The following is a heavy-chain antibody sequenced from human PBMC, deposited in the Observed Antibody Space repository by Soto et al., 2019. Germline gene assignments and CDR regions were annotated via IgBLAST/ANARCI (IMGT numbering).Heavy chain of an antibody. CDR3: AREGLYGSIQDNTFDI. CDR2: MNPNSGNT. V-gene: IGHV1-8*01. J-gene: IGHJ3*02. Sequence: QVQLVQSGAEVKRSGASVRISCKASGYTFNRHDINWVRQATGQGPEWIGWMNPNSGNTGYAQKCKGRVTMTRDSSITTDYMDLSSLTSEDTAIYYCAREGLYGSIQDNTFDIWGQGTMVSVSS. D-gene: IGHD6-19*01. CDR1: GYTFNRHD.